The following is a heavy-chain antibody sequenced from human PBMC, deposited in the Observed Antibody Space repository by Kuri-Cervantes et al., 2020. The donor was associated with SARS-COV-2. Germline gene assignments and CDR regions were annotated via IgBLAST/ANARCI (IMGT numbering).Heavy chain of an antibody. D-gene: IGHD3-10*01. CDR1: GFTFSSYS. J-gene: IGHJ4*02. CDR3: ARDRGPLAY. V-gene: IGHV3-48*01. Sequence: ESLKISCAASGFTFSSYSMNWVRQAPGKGLEWVSYISYSSSTIHYADSVKGRFTISRDNAKNSLYLQMNNLRAEDTAVYYCARDRGPLAYWGQGTLVTVSS. CDR2: ISYSSSTI.